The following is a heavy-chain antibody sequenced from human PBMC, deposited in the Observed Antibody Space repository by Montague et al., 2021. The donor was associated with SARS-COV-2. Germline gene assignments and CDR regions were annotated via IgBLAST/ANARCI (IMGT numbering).Heavy chain of an antibody. J-gene: IGHJ6*02. CDR1: GGSVNSGNYF. CDR3: ARGGGDSADYYYYARDV. D-gene: IGHD2-21*02. V-gene: IGHV4-61*01. Sequence: SETLSLTCTVSGGSVNSGNYFWNWIRQPPGKGLEYIGYISYSGNTNYNPSLRSRVTMSVDTSNNQFSLKLRSLTAADTAVYYCARGGGDSADYYYYARDVWGQGTTVTVSS. CDR2: ISYSGNT.